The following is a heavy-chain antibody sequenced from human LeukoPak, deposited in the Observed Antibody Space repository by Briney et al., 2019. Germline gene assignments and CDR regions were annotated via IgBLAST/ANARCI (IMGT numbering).Heavy chain of an antibody. D-gene: IGHD3-10*02. CDR1: GFTFSDFS. CDR3: AELGITMIGGV. CDR2: ISGSGRTI. J-gene: IGHJ6*04. Sequence: GGSLRLSCAASGFTFSDFSMNWVRQTPGKGLEWISYISGSGRTIYYADSVKGRFTISRDDLKNSLFLQMNSLRTEDTAVYYCAELGITMIGGVWGKGTTVTISS. V-gene: IGHV3-48*04.